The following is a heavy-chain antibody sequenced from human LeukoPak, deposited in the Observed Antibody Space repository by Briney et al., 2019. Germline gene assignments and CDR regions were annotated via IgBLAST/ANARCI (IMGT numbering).Heavy chain of an antibody. V-gene: IGHV3-23*01. D-gene: IGHD3-10*01. J-gene: IGHJ4*02. CDR2: ISGTGGST. CDR1: GFTLSSYA. Sequence: GGSLRLSCAASGFTLSSYALSWVRQAPGKGLEWVSAISGTGGSTNYADSVKGRFTISRDNSKNTLYLQMNSLRGEDTAVYYCARDQASFYFGSGTYSFDYWGPGTLVTVSS. CDR3: ARDQASFYFGSGTYSFDY.